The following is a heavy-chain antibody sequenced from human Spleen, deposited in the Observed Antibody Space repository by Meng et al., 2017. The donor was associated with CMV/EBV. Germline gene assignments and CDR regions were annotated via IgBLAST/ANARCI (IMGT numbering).Heavy chain of an antibody. J-gene: IGHJ3*02. CDR2: LYYSGNT. CDR3: ARGESYDILTGYYPLIGAFDI. CDR1: AFTFSNYW. V-gene: IGHV4-59*01. D-gene: IGHD3-9*01. Sequence: GSLRLSCAASAFTFSNYWMTWVRQAPGKGLEWIGHLYYSGNTNYNPSLKSRVTISADTSKNQFSLRLSAVTAADTAVYYCARGESYDILTGYYPLIGAFDIWGQGKMVTVSS.